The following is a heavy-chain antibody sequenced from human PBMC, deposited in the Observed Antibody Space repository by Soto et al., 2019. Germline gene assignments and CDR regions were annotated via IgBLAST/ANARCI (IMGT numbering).Heavy chain of an antibody. Sequence: QVQLVQSGAEVKKPGSSVQVACKSSGGTFSSYAISWVRQATGQGLEWMGGIIPIFGTANYAQKYQGRVTINADESRSPAYMELSSLRSEDTAVYYCARGRRITIFGVVTDNWFAPWGQGTLVTVSS. V-gene: IGHV1-69*01. CDR3: ARGRRITIFGVVTDNWFAP. J-gene: IGHJ5*02. D-gene: IGHD3-3*01. CDR2: IIPIFGTA. CDR1: GGTFSSYA.